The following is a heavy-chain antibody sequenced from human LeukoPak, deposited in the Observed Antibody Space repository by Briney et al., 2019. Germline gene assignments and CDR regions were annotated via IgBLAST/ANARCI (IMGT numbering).Heavy chain of an antibody. CDR3: ASPHSIGYWDYFDY. CDR1: GYTFTGYY. CDR2: INPNSGGT. D-gene: IGHD3-22*01. V-gene: IGHV1-2*02. J-gene: IGHJ4*02. Sequence: ASVKVSCKASGYTFTGYYMHWVRQAPGQGLEWMGWINPNSGGTNYAQKFQGRVTMTRDTSISTAYMELSRLRSDDTAVYYCASPHSIGYWDYFDYWGQGTLVIVSS.